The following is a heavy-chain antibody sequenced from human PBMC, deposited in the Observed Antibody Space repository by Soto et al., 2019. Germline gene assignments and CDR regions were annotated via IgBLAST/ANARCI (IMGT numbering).Heavy chain of an antibody. CDR2: IIPIFGTA. J-gene: IGHJ6*02. Sequence: ASVKVSCKASGGTFRSYAISWVLQAPGQGLEWMGGIIPIFGTANYAQKFQGRVTITADKSTSTAYMELSSLRSEDTAVYYCARALGYHSSSSWYYYYGMDVWGQGTTVTVSS. CDR1: GGTFRSYA. V-gene: IGHV1-69*06. CDR3: ARALGYHSSSSWYYYYGMDV. D-gene: IGHD6-6*01.